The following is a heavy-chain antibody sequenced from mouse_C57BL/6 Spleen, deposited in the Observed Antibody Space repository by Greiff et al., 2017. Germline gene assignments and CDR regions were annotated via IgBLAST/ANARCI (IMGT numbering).Heavy chain of an antibody. CDR3: ARHTDYDGFDY. J-gene: IGHJ2*01. V-gene: IGHV5-12*01. Sequence: EVHLVESGGGLVQPGGSLKLSCAASGFTFSDYYMYWVRQTPEKRLEWVAYISNGGGSTYYPDTVKGRFTISRDNAKNTLYLQMSRLKSEDTAMYYCARHTDYDGFDYWGQGTTLTVSS. CDR1: GFTFSDYY. CDR2: ISNGGGST. D-gene: IGHD2-4*01.